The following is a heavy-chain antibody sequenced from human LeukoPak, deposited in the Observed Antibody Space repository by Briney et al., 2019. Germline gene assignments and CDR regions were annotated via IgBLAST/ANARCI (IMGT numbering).Heavy chain of an antibody. D-gene: IGHD6-19*01. CDR1: GFTFSSYA. CDR3: ARDGGGSGWYYFDY. Sequence: GGSLRLSCAASGFTFSSYAMSWVRQAPGKGLEWVANIKQDGSEKYYVDSVKGRFTISRDNSKNTLYLQMNSLRAEDTAVYYCARDGGGSGWYYFDYWGQGTLVTVSS. V-gene: IGHV3-7*01. CDR2: IKQDGSEK. J-gene: IGHJ4*02.